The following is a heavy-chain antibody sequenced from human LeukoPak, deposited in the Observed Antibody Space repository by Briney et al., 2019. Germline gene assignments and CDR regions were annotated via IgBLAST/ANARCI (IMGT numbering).Heavy chain of an antibody. CDR3: ARGPKTKDIVVVVAAARFDY. Sequence: GASVKVSCKASGGTFSSYAISWVRQAPGQGLEWMGGIIPIFGTANYAQKFQGRVTITADKSTSTAYMELSSLRSEDTAVYYCARGPKTKDIVVVVAAARFDYWGQGTLVTVSS. V-gene: IGHV1-69*06. CDR2: IIPIFGTA. CDR1: GGTFSSYA. J-gene: IGHJ4*02. D-gene: IGHD2-15*01.